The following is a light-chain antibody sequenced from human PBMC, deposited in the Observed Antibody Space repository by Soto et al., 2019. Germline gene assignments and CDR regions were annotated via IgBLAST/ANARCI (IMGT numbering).Light chain of an antibody. V-gene: IGKV3D-15*01. CDR2: DVS. CDR1: QSVSNN. J-gene: IGKJ5*01. CDR3: QQYNNWPPKIT. Sequence: EIIMTQSPATLSVSPGERATLSCRASQSVSNNLAWYQQKPGQAPRLLIYDVSNRATGIPARFSGSGSGTEFTLTISSLQSEDFAVYYCQQYNNWPPKITFGQGTRLEIK.